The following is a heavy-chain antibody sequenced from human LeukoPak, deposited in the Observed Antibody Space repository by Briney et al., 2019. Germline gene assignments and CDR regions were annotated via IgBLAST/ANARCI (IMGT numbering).Heavy chain of an antibody. D-gene: IGHD3-22*01. CDR2: IYSGGST. CDR1: GFTVSSNY. J-gene: IGHJ4*02. CDR3: ARETRGIVDY. Sequence: GGSLRLSCGASGFTVSSNYMSWVRQAPGKGLEWVSVIYSGGSTYYADSVKGRFTISRDNSKNTLYLQMNSLRAEDTAVYYCARETRGIVDYWGQGTLVTVSS. V-gene: IGHV3-53*01.